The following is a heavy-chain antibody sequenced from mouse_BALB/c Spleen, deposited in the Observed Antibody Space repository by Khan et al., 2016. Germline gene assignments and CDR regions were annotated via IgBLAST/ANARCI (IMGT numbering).Heavy chain of an antibody. V-gene: IGHV1-4*02. J-gene: IGHJ2*01. CDR2: FNPMSGYT. CDR3: ARGRHFGF. CDR1: GYTFTDYT. Sequence: QVQLQQSAAELARPGASVKMSCRTSGYTFTDYTIHWLKQRPGQGLEWIGYFNPMSGYTEYSQRFTDKTTLTADKSSTTVYIQLTSLTSEDSAVYYCARGRHFGFWGQGTALTVSS.